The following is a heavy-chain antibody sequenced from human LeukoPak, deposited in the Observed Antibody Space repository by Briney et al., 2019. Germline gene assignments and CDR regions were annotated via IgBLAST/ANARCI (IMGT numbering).Heavy chain of an antibody. CDR1: GGSISSGGYS. J-gene: IGHJ4*02. CDR3: ARGPFPMTTVTTFDY. CDR2: IYHSGST. Sequence: SETLSLTCAVSGGSISSGGYSWSWIRQPPGKGLEWIGYIYHSGSTYYNPSLKSRVTISVDRSKNQFSLKLSSVTAADTAVYYCARGPFPMTTVTTFDYWGQGTLVTVSS. V-gene: IGHV4-30-2*01. D-gene: IGHD4-17*01.